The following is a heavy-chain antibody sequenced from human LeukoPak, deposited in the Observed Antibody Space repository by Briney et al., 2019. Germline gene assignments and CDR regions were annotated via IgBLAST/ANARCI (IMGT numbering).Heavy chain of an antibody. D-gene: IGHD7-27*01. J-gene: IGHJ4*02. V-gene: IGHV3-23*01. CDR2: ITTGGPNT. CDR1: GFTFSSYS. Sequence: GGSLRLSCAASGFTFSSYSMNWVRQAPGKGLRWVSTITTGGPNTYYADSVKGRFTVSRDDSKNTLYLQKNSLRAEDTAVYYCAIDPNWGTHSWGQGVLVTVSS. CDR3: AIDPNWGTHS.